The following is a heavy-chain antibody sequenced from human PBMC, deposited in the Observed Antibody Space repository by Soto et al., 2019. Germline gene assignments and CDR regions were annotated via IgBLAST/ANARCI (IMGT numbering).Heavy chain of an antibody. D-gene: IGHD1-26*01. J-gene: IGHJ3*02. CDR2: IYYSGST. CDR3: ARQGSGSYNAFDI. Sequence: QLQLQESGPGLVKPSETLSLTCTVSGGSISSSSYYWGWIRQPPGKGLEWIGTIYYSGSTYYNPSLKRRFTISVDTSKNQFSLKLSSVTAADTAVYYCARQGSGSYNAFDIWGQGTVVTVSS. V-gene: IGHV4-39*01. CDR1: GGSISSSSYY.